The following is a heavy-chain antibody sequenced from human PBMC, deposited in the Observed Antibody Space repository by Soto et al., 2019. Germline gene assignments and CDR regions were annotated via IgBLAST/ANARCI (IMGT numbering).Heavy chain of an antibody. D-gene: IGHD3-22*01. CDR1: GGTFSSYA. CDR2: IIPIFGTA. Sequence: QVQLVQSGAEVKKPGSSVKVSCKASGGTFSSYAISWVRQAPGQGLEWMGGIIPIFGTANYAQKFQGRVTITADESTSTDYMELSSLRSEDTAVYYFARSLLVVASPRYYYYGMDVWGQGTTVTVSS. V-gene: IGHV1-69*01. CDR3: ARSLLVVASPRYYYYGMDV. J-gene: IGHJ6*02.